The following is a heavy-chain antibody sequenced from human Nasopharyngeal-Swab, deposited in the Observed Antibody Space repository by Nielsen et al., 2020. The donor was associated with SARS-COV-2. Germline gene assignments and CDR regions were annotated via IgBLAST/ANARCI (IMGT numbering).Heavy chain of an antibody. CDR2: INDYEDRL. CDR1: GFTFSLYA. CDR3: VKDLRGKYAFET. Sequence: GESLKISCSASGFTFSLYAMHWVRQAPGKGLEYVSTINDYEDRLYYADSVKGRFTIYRDNSKNTLYLQMISLRAEDTAVYWCVKDLRGKYAFETWGQGTMVTVSS. J-gene: IGHJ3*02. D-gene: IGHD3-16*01. V-gene: IGHV3-64D*06.